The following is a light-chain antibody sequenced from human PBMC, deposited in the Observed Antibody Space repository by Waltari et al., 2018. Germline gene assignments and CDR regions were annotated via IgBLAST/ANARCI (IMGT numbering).Light chain of an antibody. CDR3: SSYTSSSTLFV. Sequence: QSALTQPASVSGSPGQSITISCPGTSSDVGGYNYVSWYQQDPGKAPKLMIYDVSNRPSGVSNRFSGSKSGNTASLTISGLQAEDEADHYCSSYTSSSTLFVFGTGTKVTVL. CDR2: DVS. V-gene: IGLV2-14*01. CDR1: SSDVGGYNY. J-gene: IGLJ1*01.